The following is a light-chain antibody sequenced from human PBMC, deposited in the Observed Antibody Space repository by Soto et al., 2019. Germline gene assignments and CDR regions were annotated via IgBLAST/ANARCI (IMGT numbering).Light chain of an antibody. V-gene: IGLV1-47*02. CDR2: HIN. CDR3: ATWDDSLSGVV. CDR1: SSNIGTNY. J-gene: IGLJ2*01. Sequence: QSVLTQPPSASGTPGQRVSISCSGSSSNIGTNYVYWYQKLPGAAPKLLIFHINERPSGVPERFSGSRSGTSASLAISGLRSEDEADYYCATWDDSLSGVVFGGGTKLTVL.